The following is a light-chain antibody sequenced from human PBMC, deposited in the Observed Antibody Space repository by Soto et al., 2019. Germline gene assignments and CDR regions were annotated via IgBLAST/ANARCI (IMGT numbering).Light chain of an antibody. Sequence: DIQMTQSPSYLSASLGDRVTIICRASQGIINYLAWYQQKPGKVPKLLIYAESTLHSGVPSRFSGSGSGPDFTITISSLQPEDVATYYCRKYNSAPPLTFGGGTKVEIK. CDR2: AES. CDR3: RKYNSAPPLT. CDR1: QGIINY. V-gene: IGKV1-27*01. J-gene: IGKJ4*01.